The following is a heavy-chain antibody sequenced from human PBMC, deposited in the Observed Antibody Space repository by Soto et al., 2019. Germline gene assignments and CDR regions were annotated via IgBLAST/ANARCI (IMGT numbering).Heavy chain of an antibody. CDR3: ARMGYCGGDCYSYYFDY. J-gene: IGHJ4*02. V-gene: IGHV3-53*01. CDR2: IYSSGST. CDR1: GFTVSSSY. D-gene: IGHD2-21*02. Sequence: PGGSLRLSXAASGFTVSSSYMSWVRQAPGRGLEWVSVIYSSGSTYYADSVKGRFTISRDNSKNTLYLQMDSLRAEDTAAYYCARMGYCGGDCYSYYFDYWGQGTLVTVSS.